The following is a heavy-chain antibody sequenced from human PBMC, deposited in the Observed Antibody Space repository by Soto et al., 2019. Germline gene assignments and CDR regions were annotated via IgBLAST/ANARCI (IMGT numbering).Heavy chain of an antibody. CDR1: GFTFSSYA. Sequence: EVQLLESGGGLVQPGGSLRLSCAASGFTFSSYAMSWVRQAPGKGLEWVSAISGSGGSTYYADSVKGRFTISRDNSKNTLYLQMNSLRVEDTAVYYCAKVTVVATTVTKSGSGYFDYWGQGTLVTVSS. D-gene: IGHD4-17*01. V-gene: IGHV3-23*01. J-gene: IGHJ4*02. CDR3: AKVTVVATTVTKSGSGYFDY. CDR2: ISGSGGST.